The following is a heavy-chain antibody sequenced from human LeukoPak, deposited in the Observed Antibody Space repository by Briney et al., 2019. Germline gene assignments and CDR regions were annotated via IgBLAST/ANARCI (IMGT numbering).Heavy chain of an antibody. V-gene: IGHV5-51*01. CDR2: IYPGDSDT. Sequence: GESLKISCKGSGYSFTSYWIGWVRQMPGKGLEWMGIIYPGDSDTRYSPSFQGQVTISADKSISTAYLQWSSLKASDTAMYYCARPFFYDSGSHYLNYFDYWGQGTLVTVSS. CDR3: ARPFFYDSGSHYLNYFDY. CDR1: GYSFTSYW. D-gene: IGHD3-10*01. J-gene: IGHJ4*02.